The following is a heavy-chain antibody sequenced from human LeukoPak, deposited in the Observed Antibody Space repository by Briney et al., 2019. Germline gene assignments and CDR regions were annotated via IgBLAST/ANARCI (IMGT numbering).Heavy chain of an antibody. Sequence: GRSLRLFCAPPGFTFSNYGLHWLRQAPGKGLEWVAVIRYVGSDKYYADSVKGRFTISRDNSQNTMYLQMNSLRAEDTAVYYCARENDYALDYWGQGTLVTVSS. V-gene: IGHV3-30*12. D-gene: IGHD4-17*01. J-gene: IGHJ4*02. CDR2: IRYVGSDK. CDR1: GFTFSNYG. CDR3: ARENDYALDY.